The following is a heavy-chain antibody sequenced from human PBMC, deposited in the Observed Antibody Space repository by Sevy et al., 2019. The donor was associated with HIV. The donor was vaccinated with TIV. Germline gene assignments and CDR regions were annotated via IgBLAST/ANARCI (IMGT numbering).Heavy chain of an antibody. CDR3: ARERIQQLVPYYYYMDV. CDR2: IKQDGSEK. Sequence: GGSLRLSCAASGFSLSSYWMSWVRQAPGKGLEWVANIKQDGSEKYYVDSVKGRFTISRDNAKNSLYLQMNSLRAEDTAVYYCARERIQQLVPYYYYMDVWGKGTTVTVSS. CDR1: GFSLSSYW. V-gene: IGHV3-7*01. J-gene: IGHJ6*03. D-gene: IGHD6-13*01.